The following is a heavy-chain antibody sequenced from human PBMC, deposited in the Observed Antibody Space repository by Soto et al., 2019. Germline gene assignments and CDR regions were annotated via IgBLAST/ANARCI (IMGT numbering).Heavy chain of an antibody. CDR1: GFTFSSYA. CDR3: AKGRPDPVGATGNLDAFDI. CDR2: ISGSGGST. J-gene: IGHJ3*02. V-gene: IGHV3-23*01. D-gene: IGHD1-26*01. Sequence: EVQLLESGGGLVQPGGSLRLSCAASGFTFSSYAMSWVRQAPGKGLEWVSAISGSGGSTYYADSVKGRFTISRDNSKNTLYLQMNSLRAEDTAVYYCAKGRPDPVGATGNLDAFDIWGQGTMVTVSS.